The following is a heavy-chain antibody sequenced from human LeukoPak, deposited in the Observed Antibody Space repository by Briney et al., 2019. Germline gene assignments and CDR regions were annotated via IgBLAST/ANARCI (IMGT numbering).Heavy chain of an antibody. J-gene: IGHJ5*02. D-gene: IGHD6-19*01. Sequence: SETLSLTCTVSGGSISSYYWSWIRQPPGKGLELIGYIYYSGSTNYNPSLKSRVTISVDTSKNQFSLKLSSVTAADTAVYYCARGSRGAVAGTVPLLWFDPWGQGTLVTVSS. V-gene: IGHV4-59*01. CDR1: GGSISSYY. CDR2: IYYSGST. CDR3: ARGSRGAVAGTVPLLWFDP.